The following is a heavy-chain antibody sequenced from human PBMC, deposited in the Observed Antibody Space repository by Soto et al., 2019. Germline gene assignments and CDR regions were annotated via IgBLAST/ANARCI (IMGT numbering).Heavy chain of an antibody. CDR2: IAPHSGRT. CDR3: ARAATGSYHSAY. Sequence: QVPLVQSGPEVKKPGASVRVSCMTSGYAFTSYGGNWVRQVPGQGLEWMGWIAPHSGRTTYLPKFQGRVTITADPSTNTAYMELTSLSSDDTGIYFCARAATGSYHSAYWGQGTVVTVSA. J-gene: IGHJ4*02. V-gene: IGHV1-18*04. CDR1: GYAFTSYG. D-gene: IGHD3-10*01.